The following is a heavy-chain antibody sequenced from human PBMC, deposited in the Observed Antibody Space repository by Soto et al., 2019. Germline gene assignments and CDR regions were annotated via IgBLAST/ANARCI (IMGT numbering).Heavy chain of an antibody. D-gene: IGHD2-2*02. CDR2: IYYSGST. CDR1: GGSISSYY. J-gene: IGHJ4*02. CDR3: ARVNHCSSTSCYTGRFDY. Sequence: QVQLQESGPGLVKPSETLSLTCTVSGGSISSYYWSWIRQPPGKGLEWIGYIYYSGSTNYNPSLTRRVTISVDTSKNQFSLKLRSVTAADTALYYCARVNHCSSTSCYTGRFDYWGQGTLVTVSS. V-gene: IGHV4-59*01.